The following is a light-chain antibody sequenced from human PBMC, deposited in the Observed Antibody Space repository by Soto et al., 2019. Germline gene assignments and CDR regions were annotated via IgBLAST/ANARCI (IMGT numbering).Light chain of an antibody. CDR2: EVT. CDR1: SSDVGGYNY. V-gene: IGLV2-8*01. Sequence: QSVLTQPPSASGSPGQSVTISCTGTSSDVGGYNYVSWYQQHPGKAPKLMIYEVTKRPSGVADRFSGSKSGNTASLTVSVLQAVDEADYYCSSYAGSNNLKVFGTGTKVTVL. CDR3: SSYAGSNNLKV. J-gene: IGLJ1*01.